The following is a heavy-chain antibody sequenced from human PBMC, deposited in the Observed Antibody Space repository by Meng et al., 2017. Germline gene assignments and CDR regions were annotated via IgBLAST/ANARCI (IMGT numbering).Heavy chain of an antibody. CDR3: ARGVGYGGNSLYFDY. Sequence: QVALVPSGVGVKDPGLLVKVSCKASGGTFSSYAISWVRQAPGQGLEWMGGIIPIFGTANYAQKFQGRVTITADKSTSTAYMELSSLRSEDTAVYYCARGVGYGGNSLYFDYWGQGTLVTVSS. CDR2: IIPIFGTA. V-gene: IGHV1-69*06. J-gene: IGHJ4*02. D-gene: IGHD4-23*01. CDR1: GGTFSSYA.